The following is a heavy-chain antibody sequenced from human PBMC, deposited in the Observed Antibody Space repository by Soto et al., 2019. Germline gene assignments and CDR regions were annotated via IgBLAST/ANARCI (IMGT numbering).Heavy chain of an antibody. J-gene: IGHJ4*02. CDR3: AKDPNIIVGGTHIDF. Sequence: EVHLVESGGGLVQPGRSLRLSCAAYGFTFDDYAMHWVRQAPGKGLEWVSGISWNSESTGYADSVKGRFTISRYNAKNSLFLQMNSLRAEDTALYFCAKDPNIIVGGTHIDFWGRGTLFSVSS. V-gene: IGHV3-9*01. CDR2: ISWNSEST. CDR1: GFTFDDYA. D-gene: IGHD1-26*01.